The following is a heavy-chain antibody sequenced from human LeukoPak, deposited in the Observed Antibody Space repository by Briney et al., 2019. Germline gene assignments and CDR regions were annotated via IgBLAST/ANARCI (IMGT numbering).Heavy chain of an antibody. Sequence: PSETLSLTCTVSGDSISSSKYYWGWIRQSPGKGLEWIGSIYKSGSTFYNPSLKSRVIISVDTSRNQFSLKLNSVSAADTAVYYCARSLSVAGLTWGQGTLVAVSS. J-gene: IGHJ5*02. CDR3: ARSLSVAGLT. CDR1: GDSISSSKYY. CDR2: IYKSGST. V-gene: IGHV4-39*01. D-gene: IGHD6-19*01.